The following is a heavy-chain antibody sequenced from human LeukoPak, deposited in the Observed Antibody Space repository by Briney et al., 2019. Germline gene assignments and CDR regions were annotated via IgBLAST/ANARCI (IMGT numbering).Heavy chain of an antibody. CDR2: ISGDGSVT. J-gene: IGHJ4*01. CDR3: ARYSSSSGGPSYYLDY. CDR1: RFTLRNYW. V-gene: IGHV3-74*01. Sequence: GGSLRLSCKASRFTLRNYWMHWVRQVPGKRLVWVSRISGDGSVTNYADSVQGRFTISRDNAKNILYLQINSLRSEDTAVYYCARYSSSSGGPSYYLDYWGRGTLVTVSS. D-gene: IGHD6-6*01.